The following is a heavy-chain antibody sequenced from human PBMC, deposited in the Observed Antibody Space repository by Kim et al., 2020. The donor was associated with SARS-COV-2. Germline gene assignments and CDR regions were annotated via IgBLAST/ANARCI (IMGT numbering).Heavy chain of an antibody. CDR3: ATDPPNYYYYYGMDV. V-gene: IGHV3-23*01. J-gene: IGHJ6*02. Sequence: YSVKGRFTISRYNSKNTLYLQMNSLRAEDTAVYYCATDPPNYYYYYGMDVWGQGTRSPSP.